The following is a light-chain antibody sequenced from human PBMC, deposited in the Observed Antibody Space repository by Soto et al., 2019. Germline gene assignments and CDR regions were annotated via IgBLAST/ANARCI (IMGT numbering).Light chain of an antibody. CDR1: SSDIGAYNY. CDR2: DVS. V-gene: IGLV2-14*03. J-gene: IGLJ1*01. Sequence: QSVLTQPDPVSGSPGQSITISCIGTSSDIGAYNYASWYQQHPGKAPKLIIYDVSNRPSGVSNRFSGSKSGYTASLTISGLQAEDEADYYCSSYSSTITRVFGTGTKVTVL. CDR3: SSYSSTITRV.